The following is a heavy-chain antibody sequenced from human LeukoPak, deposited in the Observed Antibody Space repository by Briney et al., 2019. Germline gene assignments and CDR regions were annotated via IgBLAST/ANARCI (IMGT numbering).Heavy chain of an antibody. CDR1: GFTFSNYA. Sequence: GGSLRLSCAASGFTFSNYAMHWVRQAPGKGLEWVAVISYDGSNKYYADSVKGRFTISRDNSKNTLYLQMNSLRAEDTAVYYCARDPTNGYYENYFDYWGQGTLVTVSS. D-gene: IGHD2-8*01. CDR3: ARDPTNGYYENYFDY. CDR2: ISYDGSNK. V-gene: IGHV3-30-3*01. J-gene: IGHJ4*02.